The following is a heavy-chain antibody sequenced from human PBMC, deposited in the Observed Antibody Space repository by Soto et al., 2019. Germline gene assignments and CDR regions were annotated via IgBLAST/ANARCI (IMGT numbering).Heavy chain of an antibody. CDR1: GGTFSSYS. CDR3: ASRAAGIPAPFDY. V-gene: IGHV3-23*01. Sequence: GGSLRRSCASSGGTFSSYSMSLVRQAPGKGLEWVSAISGSGGSTYYADSVKGRFTISRDNSKNTLYLQMNSLRAEDTAVYYCASRAAGIPAPFDYWGQGNLVTVSS. D-gene: IGHD2-2*02. CDR2: ISGSGGST. J-gene: IGHJ4*02.